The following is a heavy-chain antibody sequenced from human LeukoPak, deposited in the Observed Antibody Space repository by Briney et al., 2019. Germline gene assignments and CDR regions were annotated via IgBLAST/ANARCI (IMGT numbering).Heavy chain of an antibody. CDR3: AKDILGAREHYGMDV. V-gene: IGHV3-43*01. D-gene: IGHD1-26*01. CDR2: ISWDGGST. J-gene: IGHJ6*02. CDR1: GFTFSSYA. Sequence: GRSLRLSCAASGFTFSSYAMHWVRQAPGKGLEWVSLISWDGGSTYYADSVKGRFTISRDNSKNSLYLQMNSLRTEDTALYYCAKDILGAREHYGMDVWGQGTTVTVSS.